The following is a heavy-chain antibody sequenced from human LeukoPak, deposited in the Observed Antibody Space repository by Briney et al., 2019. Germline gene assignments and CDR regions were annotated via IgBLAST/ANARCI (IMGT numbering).Heavy chain of an antibody. J-gene: IGHJ4*02. V-gene: IGHV3-74*03. CDR3: VRDETLWTLDW. CDR2: INERGTDS. Sequence: GGSLRLSCTASGFTFSGHWIHWVRQPPGMGLVWVSRINERGTDSMYAESVKGRFTISRDNAKNTVYLQMNSLRAEDTAVYYCVRDETLWTLDWWGQGTLVAVSS. CDR1: GFTFSGHW. D-gene: IGHD1-1*01.